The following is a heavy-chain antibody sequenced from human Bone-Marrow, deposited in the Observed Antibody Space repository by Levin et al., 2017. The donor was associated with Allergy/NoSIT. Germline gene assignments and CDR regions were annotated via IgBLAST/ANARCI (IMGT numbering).Heavy chain of an antibody. J-gene: IGHJ6*03. CDR2: ISYDGSNK. V-gene: IGHV3-30*18. CDR3: AKSSDGSGSYYYYYYYMDV. D-gene: IGHD3-10*01. Sequence: GGSLRLSCAASGFTFSSYGMHWVRQAPGKGPEWVAVISYDGSNKYYADSVKGRFTISRDNSKNTLYLQMNSLRAEDTAVYYCAKSSDGSGSYYYYYYYMDVWGKGTTVTVSS. CDR1: GFTFSSYG.